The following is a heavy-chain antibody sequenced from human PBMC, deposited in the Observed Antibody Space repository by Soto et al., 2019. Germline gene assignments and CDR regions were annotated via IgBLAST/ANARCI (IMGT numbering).Heavy chain of an antibody. D-gene: IGHD1-26*01. Sequence: QVQLQESGPGLVKPSETLSLTCIVSGASISPHYWSWIQQPPGKGLEWIGYIYFTGTTSYNPSLKSRVTISVDMSKNQFSLELRSVTAADTAVYYCARGGSYYGDYWGQGSLVTVSS. V-gene: IGHV4-59*11. CDR2: IYFTGTT. CDR3: ARGGSYYGDY. J-gene: IGHJ4*02. CDR1: GASISPHY.